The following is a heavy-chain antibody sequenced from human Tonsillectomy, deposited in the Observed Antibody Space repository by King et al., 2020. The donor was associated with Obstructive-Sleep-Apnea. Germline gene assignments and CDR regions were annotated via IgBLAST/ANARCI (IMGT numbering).Heavy chain of an antibody. J-gene: IGHJ4*02. CDR1: GFTFSSYA. Sequence: VQLVESGGGLVQPGGSLRLSCAASGFTFSSYAMYWVRQAPGKGLEYVSAISSNGGSTYYENSVKGRFTISRDNSKNTLYLQMGSLRAEDMAVYYCARGYCGGGTCPGAFWGQGTLVTVSS. CDR2: ISSNGGST. V-gene: IGHV3-64*01. CDR3: ARGYCGGGTCPGAF. D-gene: IGHD2-15*01.